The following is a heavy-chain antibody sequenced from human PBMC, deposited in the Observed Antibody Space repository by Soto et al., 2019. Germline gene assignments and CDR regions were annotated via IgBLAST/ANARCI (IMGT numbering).Heavy chain of an antibody. D-gene: IGHD3-10*01. V-gene: IGHV3-30*04. CDR3: AREWDDTTMVLAHDFDI. CDR2: ISYDGKYK. Sequence: QVQLVESGGGVVQPGRSLRLSCAASGFTFSSYAIHWVRQAPGKGLEWVALISYDGKYKYYAESVKGRFTISRDNSKNTIYMQMNSLRTEDTAIYYCAREWDDTTMVLAHDFDIWGQGTMVTVSS. J-gene: IGHJ3*02. CDR1: GFTFSSYA.